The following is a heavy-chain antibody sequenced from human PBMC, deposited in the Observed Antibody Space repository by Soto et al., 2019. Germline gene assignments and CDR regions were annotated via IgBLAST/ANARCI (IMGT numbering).Heavy chain of an antibody. D-gene: IGHD2-21*01. CDR2: IYVTGAV. Sequence: TQSLRCRFAGASRKGETDYWICLQPVPGKGLEWIGHIYVTGAVDYNPSLRDRITISQDTSERQFSLNLRLVTAADTAVYYCARLRIATNNYKWFDPWGQGTLVIGSS. CDR3: ARLRIATNNYKWFDP. J-gene: IGHJ5*02. CDR1: GASRKGETDY. V-gene: IGHV4-31*03.